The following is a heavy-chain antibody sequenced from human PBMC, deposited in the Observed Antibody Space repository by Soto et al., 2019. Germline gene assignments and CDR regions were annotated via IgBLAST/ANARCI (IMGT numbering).Heavy chain of an antibody. V-gene: IGHV3-48*01. J-gene: IGHJ6*03. CDR2: ISSSSSVI. D-gene: IGHD7-27*01. CDR3: ARDLSWGSNWYYYMDV. CDR1: GFILSDCA. Sequence: EVQLVESGGGLVQPGGSLRLSCATSGFILSDCAMNWVRQAPGKGLEGVSYISSSSSVIDYADSVKGRFTVSRDNARNSLYLQMNSLRADDTAVYYCARDLSWGSNWYYYMDVWGKGTTVTVSS.